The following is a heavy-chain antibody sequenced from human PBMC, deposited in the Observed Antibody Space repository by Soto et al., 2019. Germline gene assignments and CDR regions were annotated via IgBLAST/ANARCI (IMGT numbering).Heavy chain of an antibody. CDR2: IYHSGST. D-gene: IGHD2-15*01. CDR3: ARDQRDCSGGSCYYFDY. Sequence: QVQLQESGPGLVKPSGTLSLTCAVSGGSISSSNWWSWVRQPPGKGLEWIGEIYHSGSTNYNPSLKSRVTISVDKSKNQFSRKLSSVTAADTAVYYCARDQRDCSGGSCYYFDYWGQGTLVTVSS. V-gene: IGHV4-4*02. CDR1: GGSISSSNW. J-gene: IGHJ4*02.